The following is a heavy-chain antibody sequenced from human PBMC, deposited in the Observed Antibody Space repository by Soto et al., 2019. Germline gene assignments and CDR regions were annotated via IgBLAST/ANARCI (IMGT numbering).Heavy chain of an antibody. J-gene: IGHJ5*02. D-gene: IGHD2-2*01. CDR2: INPNSGGT. V-gene: IGHV1-2*04. CDR1: GYTFTGYY. CDR3: ARASLGYCSSTSCRSNWFDP. Sequence: KVSCKASGYTFTGYYMHWVRQAPGQGLEWMGWINPNSGGTNYAQKFQGWVTMTRDTSISTAYMELSRLRSDDTAVYYCARASLGYCSSTSCRSNWFDPWGQGTLVTVSS.